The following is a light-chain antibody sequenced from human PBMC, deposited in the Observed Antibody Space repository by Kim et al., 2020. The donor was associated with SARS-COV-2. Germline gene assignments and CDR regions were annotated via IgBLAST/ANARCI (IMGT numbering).Light chain of an antibody. J-gene: IGKJ5*01. CDR3: QQFGTLPIT. CDR2: GAS. CDR1: QSVSSSY. V-gene: IGKV3-20*01. Sequence: SPGTLSLSPGERAPLSCRAIQSVSSSYLAWYQQKPGQAPRLLFYGASSGFSGSGSGTDFTLTITRLEPEDFAVYYCQQFGTLPITFGQGTRLEIK.